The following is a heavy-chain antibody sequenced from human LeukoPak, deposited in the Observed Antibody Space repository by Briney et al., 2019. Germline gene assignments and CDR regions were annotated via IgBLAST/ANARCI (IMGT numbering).Heavy chain of an antibody. CDR2: INHSGST. CDR1: GGSFSGYY. J-gene: IGHJ4*02. Sequence: KPSETLSLTCAVYGGSFSGYYWSWIRQPPGKGLEWIGEINHSGSTNYNPSLKSRVTISVDTSKNQFSLKLSSVTAADTAVYYCARGLRDSSSWYNYFDYWGQGTLVTVSS. D-gene: IGHD6-13*01. CDR3: ARGLRDSSSWYNYFDY. V-gene: IGHV4-34*01.